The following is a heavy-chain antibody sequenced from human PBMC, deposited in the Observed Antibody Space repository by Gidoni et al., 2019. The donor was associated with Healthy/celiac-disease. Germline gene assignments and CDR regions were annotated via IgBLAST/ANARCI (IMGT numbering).Heavy chain of an antibody. CDR1: GGSISSGGYS. V-gene: IGHV4-30-2*01. CDR2: IYHSGST. D-gene: IGHD3-3*01. CDR3: ASGDGEGRFLEWLVY. J-gene: IGHJ4*02. Sequence: QLQLQESGSGLVKPPQTLSLTCAVYGGSISSGGYSWSWLRQPPGKGLEWIGYIYHSGSTYYNPSLKSRVTISVDRSKNQFSLKLSSVTAADTAVYYCASGDGEGRFLEWLVYWGQGTLVTVSS.